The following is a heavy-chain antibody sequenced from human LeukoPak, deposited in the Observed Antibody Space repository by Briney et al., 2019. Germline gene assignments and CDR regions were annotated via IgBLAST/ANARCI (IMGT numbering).Heavy chain of an antibody. CDR3: ARFALRNYFHY. CDR1: GFIVSSTY. J-gene: IGHJ4*02. Sequence: GGSLRLSCAASGFIVSSTYMSWVRQAPGKGLEWVSVIYTGGITYYADSVKGRFTISRDDSKNTVYLEMNSLRAEDTAVYYCARFALRNYFHYWGQGTLVTVSS. V-gene: IGHV3-66*02. CDR2: IYTGGIT. D-gene: IGHD3-3*02.